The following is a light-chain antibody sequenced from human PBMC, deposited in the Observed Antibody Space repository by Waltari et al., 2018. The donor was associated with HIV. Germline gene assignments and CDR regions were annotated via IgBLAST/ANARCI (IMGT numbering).Light chain of an antibody. J-gene: IGLJ2*01. CDR1: NNNLGSYA. CDR3: STWDYRLRAVV. Sequence: QSALTQEAAVSGTVGQQGALSCIGNNNNLGSYAVGWYQQISNGAPRTVMFGNSLPSGIPDRFSGSKSGTTASLTISGLQPEDEADYYCSTWDYRLRAVVFGGGTKLTVL. CDR2: GNS. V-gene: IGLV1-44*01.